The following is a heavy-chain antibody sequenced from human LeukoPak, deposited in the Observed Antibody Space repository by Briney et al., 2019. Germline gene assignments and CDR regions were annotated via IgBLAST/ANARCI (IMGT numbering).Heavy chain of an antibody. CDR3: ARFANNLPYYMDV. D-gene: IGHD1-14*01. CDR2: IYPGDSDT. V-gene: IGHV5-51*01. J-gene: IGHJ6*03. CDR1: GYSFTSYW. Sequence: GESLKISCKGSGYSFTSYWIGWVRQMPGKGLEWMGIIYPGDSDTRYSPSFQGQVTISADRSTACLQWSSLKASDTAMHYCARFANNLPYYMDVWGRGTTVTVSS.